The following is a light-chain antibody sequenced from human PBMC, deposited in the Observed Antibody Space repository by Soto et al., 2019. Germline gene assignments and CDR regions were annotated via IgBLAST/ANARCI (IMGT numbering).Light chain of an antibody. CDR1: QSISSTY. Sequence: EIVFTQSPGTLSLSPGERATLSCRASQSISSTYLTWYHQRPGQAPRLLIYDASSRATGIPDRFSGSGSGTDFTLTISRLEPEDFAVYYCQQYGYSSWTFGQGTKVDI. CDR2: DAS. CDR3: QQYGYSSWT. J-gene: IGKJ1*01. V-gene: IGKV3-20*01.